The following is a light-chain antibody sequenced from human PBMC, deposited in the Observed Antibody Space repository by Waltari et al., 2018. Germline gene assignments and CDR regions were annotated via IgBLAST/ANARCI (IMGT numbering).Light chain of an antibody. CDR1: GSNIANNP. CDR2: NNN. Sequence: QSVLTQPPSASGTPGQRVTISCSGSGSNIANNPVNWFQQLPRTAPKLLIYNNNQRPSGVPDRFSGSKSGSTATLTISGTQTMDEADYYCQAWDSNAAVFGGGTKLTVL. V-gene: IGLV1-44*01. J-gene: IGLJ2*01. CDR3: QAWDSNAAV.